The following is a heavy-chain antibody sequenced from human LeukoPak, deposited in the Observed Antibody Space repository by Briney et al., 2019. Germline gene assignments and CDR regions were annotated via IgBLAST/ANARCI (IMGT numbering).Heavy chain of an antibody. CDR1: GFTFSSYG. Sequence: GGSLRLSCAASGFTFSSYGMHWVRQAPGKGLEWVAVITYDGSNKYYADSVKGRFTISRDNSKNTLYLQMQSLRAEDTAVYFCATDQVATVGPFGAWGQGTLVTVSS. CDR2: ITYDGSNK. J-gene: IGHJ5*02. CDR3: ATDQVATVGPFGA. V-gene: IGHV3-30*03. D-gene: IGHD3-16*01.